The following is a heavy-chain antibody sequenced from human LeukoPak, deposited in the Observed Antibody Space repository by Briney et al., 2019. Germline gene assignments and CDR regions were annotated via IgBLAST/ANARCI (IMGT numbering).Heavy chain of an antibody. CDR2: IYYSGIT. D-gene: IGHD2-2*02. CDR3: ARSYCSSNSCHRSLDY. CDR1: GGSISSDDYY. Sequence: PSQTLSLTGTVSGGSISSDDYYWSWIRQPPGKGLEWIGYIYYSGITYYNPSLKSRVTISVDTSKNQFSLKLSSVTAADTAVYYCARSYCSSNSCHRSLDYWGQGTLVTVSS. V-gene: IGHV4-30-4*01. J-gene: IGHJ4*02.